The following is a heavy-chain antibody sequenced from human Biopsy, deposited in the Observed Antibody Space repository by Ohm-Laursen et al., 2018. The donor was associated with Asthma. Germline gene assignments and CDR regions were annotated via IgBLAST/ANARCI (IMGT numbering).Heavy chain of an antibody. CDR1: GGTFSRYA. J-gene: IGHJ6*02. D-gene: IGHD5-12*01. Sequence: GASVKVSCKASGGTFSRYAISWVRQAPGQGLEWMGGIIPIFGTSNYAQKFQGRVTFTADESTSIAYMELSSLSSEDTAVYYCARGYSGSDRIVYYYSGLEVWGQGTTVTVSS. CDR2: IIPIFGTS. V-gene: IGHV1-69*13. CDR3: ARGYSGSDRIVYYYSGLEV.